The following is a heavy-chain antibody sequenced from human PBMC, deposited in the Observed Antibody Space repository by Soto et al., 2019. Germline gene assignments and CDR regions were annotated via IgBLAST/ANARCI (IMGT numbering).Heavy chain of an antibody. V-gene: IGHV3-48*01. Sequence: EEQLVESGGGLVQPGGSLRLSCGASGFTFSNHYMNWVRQTPGKGLEWVSSINRDSTVIYYADSVKGRFTISRDNARNSLSLQMNSLRAEDTAVYYCLNGDYYVGPGTLVTVSS. D-gene: IGHD3-16*01. J-gene: IGHJ4*02. CDR2: INRDSTVI. CDR3: LNGDYY. CDR1: GFTFSNHY.